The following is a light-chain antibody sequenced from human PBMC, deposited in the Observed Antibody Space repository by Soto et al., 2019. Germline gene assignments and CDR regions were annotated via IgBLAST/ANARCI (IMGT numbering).Light chain of an antibody. J-gene: IGKJ5*01. Sequence: EIVMTQSPATLSVSPGDRATLSCRAGQPLNNNVAWYQHKPGQAPRLLIYGTSTRATGISARFSGGGSGTEFTRTISGRRSGDFAVYYCQQYEKGPPWVTFGQGARLEIK. CDR1: QPLNNN. CDR3: QQYEKGPPWVT. CDR2: GTS. V-gene: IGKV3-15*01.